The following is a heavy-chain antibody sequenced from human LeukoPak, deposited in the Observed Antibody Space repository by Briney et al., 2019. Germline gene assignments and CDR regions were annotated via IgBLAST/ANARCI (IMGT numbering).Heavy chain of an antibody. V-gene: IGHV1-69*04. CDR1: GYTFTGYY. J-gene: IGHJ4*02. Sequence: AVKVSCKASGYTFTGYYMQWVRQAPGQGLEWMGRIIVILGIATYAQKFQGRVTITADKSTSTAYMELSSLRSEDTAAYYCASEGPNYYDSSGTFDYWGQGTLVTVSS. CDR2: IIVILGIA. D-gene: IGHD3-22*01. CDR3: ASEGPNYYDSSGTFDY.